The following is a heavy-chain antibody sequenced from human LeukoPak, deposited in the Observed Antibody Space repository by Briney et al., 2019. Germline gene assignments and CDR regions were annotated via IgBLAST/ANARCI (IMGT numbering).Heavy chain of an antibody. CDR1: GFTVSGTH. V-gene: IGHV3-53*01. Sequence: PGGSLRLSCAASGFTVSGTHMSWVRQAAGKGWEWVSTIYDAGSTSYADSVKGRFTISRDNSKNTLFLQMNGLRADDTAVYYCAGATKWLAHDLWGQGTLVTVSS. CDR2: IYDAGST. J-gene: IGHJ5*02. D-gene: IGHD6-19*01. CDR3: AGATKWLAHDL.